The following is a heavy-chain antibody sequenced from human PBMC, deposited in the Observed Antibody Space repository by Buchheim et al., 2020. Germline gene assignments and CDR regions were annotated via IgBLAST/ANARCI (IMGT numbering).Heavy chain of an antibody. CDR3: AKVEYSRLSGVYFDY. J-gene: IGHJ4*02. D-gene: IGHD6-6*01. CDR2: ITGTGPST. V-gene: IGHV3-23*01. Sequence: EVQLLDSGGGLVQPGGSLTLSCAASGFPFGTYAMSWVRQAPGKGLEWVSSITGTGPSTYYGDSVKGRFTISSDNSKNTLYLHMNSLRVEDTAVYYCAKVEYSRLSGVYFDYWGQGTL. CDR1: GFPFGTYA.